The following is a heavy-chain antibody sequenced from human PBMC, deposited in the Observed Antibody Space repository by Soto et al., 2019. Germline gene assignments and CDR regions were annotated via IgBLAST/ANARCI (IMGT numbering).Heavy chain of an antibody. D-gene: IGHD6-13*01. V-gene: IGHV4-4*02. CDR1: GGSISTSNW. CDR2: VYRTGST. J-gene: IGHJ4*02. CDR3: ARARATIAAAAIFDC. Sequence: QVQLQESGPGLVKPSGTLSLTCAVSGGSISTSNWWSWVRQPPGKGLEWIGEVYRTGSTNYNPSLESRVIVSVDKSKIQFSLKLTSVTAADTAVYYCARARATIAAAAIFDCWGQGTLVTVSS.